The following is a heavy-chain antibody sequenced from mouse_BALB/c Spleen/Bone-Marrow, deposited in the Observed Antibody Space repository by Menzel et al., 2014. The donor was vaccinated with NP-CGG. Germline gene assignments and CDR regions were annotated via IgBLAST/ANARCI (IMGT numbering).Heavy chain of an antibody. J-gene: IGHJ3*01. CDR1: GYSFTSYW. D-gene: IGHD1-1*01. Sequence: QVQLKESGAELVRPGASVKLSCKASGYSFTSYWMNWVKQRPGQGLEWIGMIHPSDTETRLNQRLKDKATLTVDKSSSTAYMQLSSPTSEDSAVYYCARLEGNYGSTFAYWGQGTLVTVSA. CDR3: ARLEGNYGSTFAY. CDR2: IHPSDTET. V-gene: IGHV1-61*01.